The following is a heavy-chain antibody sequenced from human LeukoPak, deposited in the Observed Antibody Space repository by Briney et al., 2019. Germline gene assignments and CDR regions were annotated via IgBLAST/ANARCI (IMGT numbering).Heavy chain of an antibody. V-gene: IGHV3-11*04. J-gene: IGHJ4*02. CDR3: AREASGNYHVFDS. D-gene: IGHD1-26*01. Sequence: GGSLRLSCEASGFSFSNYFMSWIRQSPGKGLEWVSYITNSGRSTNYADAVKGRFTISRDNAKKSVYLEMTDLRAEDTAVYYCAREASGNYHVFDSWGQGTLVTVSS. CDR2: ITNSGRST. CDR1: GFSFSNYF.